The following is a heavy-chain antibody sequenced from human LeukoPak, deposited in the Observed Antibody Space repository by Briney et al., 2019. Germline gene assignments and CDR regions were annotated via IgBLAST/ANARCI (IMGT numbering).Heavy chain of an antibody. Sequence: ASETLSLTCAVYGGSVSGYYWSWIRQRPGQGLEWIGEINHSGSTNYNPSLKSRVTISVDTSKSQFSLKLSSVTAADTAVYYCARASSPNIWFDPWGQGTLVTVSS. J-gene: IGHJ5*02. CDR1: GGSVSGYY. CDR3: ARASSPNIWFDP. CDR2: INHSGST. V-gene: IGHV4-34*01.